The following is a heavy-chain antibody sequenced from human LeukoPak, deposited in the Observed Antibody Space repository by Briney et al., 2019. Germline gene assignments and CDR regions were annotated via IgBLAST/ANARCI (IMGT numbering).Heavy chain of an antibody. Sequence: GGSLRLSCAASGFTFSDYDMHWVRQATGKGLEWVSAIGTAGDTYYTGSVKGRFTISRKNAKNSLYLQMNSLRAGDTAVYYCARVAKERVGGVYYFDYWGQGTLVTVSS. V-gene: IGHV3-13*01. J-gene: IGHJ4*02. CDR2: IGTAGDT. CDR1: GFTFSDYD. CDR3: ARVAKERVGGVYYFDY. D-gene: IGHD1-1*01.